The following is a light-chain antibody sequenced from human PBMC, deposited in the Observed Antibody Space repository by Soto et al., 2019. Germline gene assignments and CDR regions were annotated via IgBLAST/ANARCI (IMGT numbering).Light chain of an antibody. V-gene: IGLV4-69*01. Sequence: QLVLTQSPSASASLGASVKLTCTLSSGHSSYAIAWHQQQPEKGPRYLMKLNSDGSHSKEDGIPDRFSGSSSGAERYLTISSLQSEDEADYYCQTWGTGILVFGGGTKVTVL. CDR3: QTWGTGILV. CDR1: SGHSSYA. J-gene: IGLJ2*01. CDR2: LNSDGSH.